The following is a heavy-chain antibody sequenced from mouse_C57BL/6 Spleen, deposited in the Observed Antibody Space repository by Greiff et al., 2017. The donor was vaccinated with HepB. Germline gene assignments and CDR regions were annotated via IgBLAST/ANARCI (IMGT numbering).Heavy chain of an antibody. D-gene: IGHD2-3*01. CDR2: IYPGDGDT. CDR3: ARESYDGYYSYAMDY. J-gene: IGHJ4*01. CDR1: GYAFSSYW. V-gene: IGHV1-80*01. Sequence: VQLQQSGAELVKPGASVKISCKASGYAFSSYWMNWVKQRPGKGLEWIGQIYPGDGDTNYNGKFKGKATLTADKSSSTAYMQLSSLTSEDSAVYFCARESYDGYYSYAMDYWGQGTSVTVSS.